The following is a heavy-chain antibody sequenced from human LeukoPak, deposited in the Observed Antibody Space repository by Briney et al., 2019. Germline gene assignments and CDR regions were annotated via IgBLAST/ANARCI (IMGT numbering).Heavy chain of an antibody. CDR1: GYTFTSYG. D-gene: IGHD2-2*01. CDR2: ISAYDGNT. J-gene: IGHJ6*03. CDR3: ARAEDQLLIRPYYYYYMDV. V-gene: IGHV1-18*01. Sequence: ASVKVSCKASGYTFTSYGISWVRQAPGQGLEWMGWISAYDGNTNYAQKLQGRVTMTTDTSTSTAYMELRSLRSDDTAVYYCARAEDQLLIRPYYYYYMDVWGKGTTVTVSS.